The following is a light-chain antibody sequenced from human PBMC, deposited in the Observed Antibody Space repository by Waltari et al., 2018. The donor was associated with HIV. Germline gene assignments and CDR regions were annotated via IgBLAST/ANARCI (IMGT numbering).Light chain of an antibody. CDR2: KTS. CDR1: QSISTW. CDR3: QQYQSCSRT. Sequence: DIQLTQSPSTLSASVGDRVTITCRSSQSISTWLAWYQQQPGRAPKLLIYKTSSLHSGVPSRFSGCGSGTEFSLTISSLQPDDFTTYYCQQYQSCSRTFGQGTRREMK. J-gene: IGKJ5*01. V-gene: IGKV1-5*03.